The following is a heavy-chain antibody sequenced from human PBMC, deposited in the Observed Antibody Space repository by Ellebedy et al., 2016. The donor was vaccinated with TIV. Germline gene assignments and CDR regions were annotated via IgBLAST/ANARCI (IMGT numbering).Heavy chain of an antibody. Sequence: LRLXXTVSGGSISSGGYYWSWIRQHPGKGLEWIGYIYYSGSTYYNPSLKSRVTISVDTSKNQFSLKLSSVTAADTAVYYCARENDYGGNGFDYWGQGTLVTASS. CDR2: IYYSGST. D-gene: IGHD4-23*01. J-gene: IGHJ4*02. V-gene: IGHV4-31*03. CDR1: GGSISSGGYY. CDR3: ARENDYGGNGFDY.